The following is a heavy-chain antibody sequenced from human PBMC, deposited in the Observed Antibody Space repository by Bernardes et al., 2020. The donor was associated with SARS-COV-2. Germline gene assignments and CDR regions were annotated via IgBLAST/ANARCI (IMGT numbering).Heavy chain of an antibody. J-gene: IGHJ3*02. CDR2: FDPEDGEK. D-gene: IGHD6-19*01. Sequence: VKVTCKVSGYTLTELSMHWVRQAPGKGLEWMGGFDPEDGEKIYAQKFQGRVTMTEDTSTDTAYMELSSLRSEETAVYYCAIAVAGKGDAFDIWGQGTMVTVSS. V-gene: IGHV1-24*01. CDR1: GYTLTELS. CDR3: AIAVAGKGDAFDI.